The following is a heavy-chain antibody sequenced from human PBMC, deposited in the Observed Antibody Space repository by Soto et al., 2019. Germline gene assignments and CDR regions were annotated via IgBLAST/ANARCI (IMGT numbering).Heavy chain of an antibody. V-gene: IGHV3-53*01. Sequence: GGSLRLSCAASGFTVSSKYMNWVRQAPGKGLEWVSIIWSAGLTYYADSVRGRFTISRDISKNILFLQMNNLRAEDSAIYYCAKSLSTAVNYGLDVWGQGTSVTVSS. CDR3: AKSLSTAVNYGLDV. CDR2: IWSAGLT. CDR1: GFTVSSKY. J-gene: IGHJ6*02. D-gene: IGHD2-2*01.